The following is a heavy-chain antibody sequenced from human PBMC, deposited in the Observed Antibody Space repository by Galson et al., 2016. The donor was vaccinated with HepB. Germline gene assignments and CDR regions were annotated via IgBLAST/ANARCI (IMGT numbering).Heavy chain of an antibody. J-gene: IGHJ5*02. V-gene: IGHV4-39*01. Sequence: SETLSLTCTVSGGSISSSSYYWGWIRQPPGKGLEWIGSIYFTGSTYYNPSLKSRVTISVDTSKNQFSLKLSSVTAADTAVYYCARHFTRTGLRTAWRTPIGWFDPWGQGTLVTVSS. CDR3: ARHFTRTGLRTAWRTPIGWFDP. D-gene: IGHD1-14*01. CDR1: GGSISSSSYY. CDR2: IYFTGST.